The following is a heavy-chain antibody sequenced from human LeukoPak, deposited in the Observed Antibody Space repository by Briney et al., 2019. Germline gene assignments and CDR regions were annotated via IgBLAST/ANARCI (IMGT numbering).Heavy chain of an antibody. CDR2: INPNSGGT. J-gene: IGHJ4*02. CDR1: GYTFTGYY. CDR3: ARDYVVVVPAAMERLVDY. D-gene: IGHD2-2*01. Sequence: ASVKVSCKASGYTFTGYYMHWVRQAPGQGLEWMGWINPNSGGTNYAQKFQGRVTMTRDTSISTAYMELSRLRSDDTAVYYCARDYVVVVPAAMERLVDYWGQGTLVTVSS. V-gene: IGHV1-2*02.